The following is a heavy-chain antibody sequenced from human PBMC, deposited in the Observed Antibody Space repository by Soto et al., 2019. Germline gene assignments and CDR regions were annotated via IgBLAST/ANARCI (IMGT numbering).Heavy chain of an antibody. CDR2: IYATGTT. CDR1: GASISGFY. J-gene: IGHJ5*02. CDR3: VRDGTKTLRDWFDP. V-gene: IGHV4-4*07. D-gene: IGHD1-1*01. Sequence: SETLSLTCTVSGASISGFYWSWIRRSAGKGLEWIGRIYATGTTDYNPSLKSRVMMSVDTSKKQFSLKLRSVTAAGTAVYYCVRDGTKTLRDWFDPWGQGISVTVSS.